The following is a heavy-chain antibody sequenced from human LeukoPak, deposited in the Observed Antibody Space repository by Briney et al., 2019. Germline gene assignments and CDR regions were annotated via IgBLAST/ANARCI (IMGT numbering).Heavy chain of an antibody. CDR2: IYHSGST. D-gene: IGHD3-22*01. J-gene: IGHJ4*02. CDR3: ARGGITMIAVGVLPGANDQHPFDY. V-gene: IGHV4-30-2*01. Sequence: SETLSLTCTVSGSSISSGGYYWSWIRQPPGKGLEWIGYIYHSGSTYYNPSLKSRVTISVDRSKNQFSLKLSSVTAADTAVYYCARGGITMIAVGVLPGANDQHPFDYWGQGTLVTVSS. CDR1: GSSISSGGYY.